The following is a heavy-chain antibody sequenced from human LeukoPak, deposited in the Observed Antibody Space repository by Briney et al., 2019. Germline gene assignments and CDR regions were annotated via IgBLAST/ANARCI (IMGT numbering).Heavy chain of an antibody. Sequence: SETLSLTCTVSGGSIGSSSYYWGWIRQPPGKGLEWIGIIHYSGSTYYNPSLKSRVTISVDTSKNQFSLKLSSVTAADTAVYYCARDGWEYCSGGNCREGEGNWFDPWGQGTLVTVSS. CDR1: GGSIGSSSYY. CDR2: IHYSGST. J-gene: IGHJ5*02. D-gene: IGHD2-15*01. CDR3: ARDGWEYCSGGNCREGEGNWFDP. V-gene: IGHV4-39*07.